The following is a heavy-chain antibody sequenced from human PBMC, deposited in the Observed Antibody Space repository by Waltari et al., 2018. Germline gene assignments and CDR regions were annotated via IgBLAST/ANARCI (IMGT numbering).Heavy chain of an antibody. Sequence: EVQLVESGGGLVQPGGSLRLTCAASGFTFSSYSMNWVRQAPGKGLEWVSYISSSSSTIYYADSVKGRFTISRDNAKNSLYLQMNSLRAEDTAVYYCARDLFLKVPAANYYYYYGMDVWGQGTTVTVSS. V-gene: IGHV3-48*01. D-gene: IGHD2-2*01. CDR2: ISSSSSTI. CDR3: ARDLFLKVPAANYYYYYGMDV. CDR1: GFTFSSYS. J-gene: IGHJ6*02.